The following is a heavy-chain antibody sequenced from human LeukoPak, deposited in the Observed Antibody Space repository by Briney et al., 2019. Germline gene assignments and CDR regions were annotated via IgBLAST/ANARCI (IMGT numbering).Heavy chain of an antibody. J-gene: IGHJ4*02. CDR2: IKYDGSEK. D-gene: IGHD3-10*01. CDR3: TKGLWAGVSAARD. Sequence: GSRRLSCAASGFSFSTTWMTWVRQAPGKGLEWVANIKYDGSEKYYADSLKGRFTLSRDNARNSLYLQMNSLRAEDTAVYYCTKGLWAGVSAARDWGQGTLVTVSS. CDR1: GFSFSTTW. V-gene: IGHV3-7*01.